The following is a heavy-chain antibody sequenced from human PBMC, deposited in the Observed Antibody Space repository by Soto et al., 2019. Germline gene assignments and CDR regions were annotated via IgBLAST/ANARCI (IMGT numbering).Heavy chain of an antibody. D-gene: IGHD2-2*01. V-gene: IGHV3-48*01. CDR1: GFTFSSYA. CDR2: ISSSGGTI. CDR3: ASRIVVVPAAMLEAIDY. Sequence: GGSLRLSCAASGFTFSSYAMSWVRQAPGKGLEWVSDISSSGGTIYYADSVKGRFTISRDNAKNSLYLQMNSLRAEDTAVYYCASRIVVVPAAMLEAIDYWGQGTLVTVSS. J-gene: IGHJ4*02.